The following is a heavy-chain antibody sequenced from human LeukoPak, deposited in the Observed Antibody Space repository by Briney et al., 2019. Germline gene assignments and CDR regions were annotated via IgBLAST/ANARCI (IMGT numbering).Heavy chain of an antibody. Sequence: GGSLRLSCAASGFTFSSYWMTWVRQAPGRGLEWVSNIKQDGSAKYYVDSLRGRFSISRDNVKNSLFLQMNSLSAEDTAVYYCARCPYDSSGYYSVPSHLDYWGQGTLVTVSS. V-gene: IGHV3-7*01. D-gene: IGHD3-22*01. J-gene: IGHJ4*02. CDR2: IKQDGSAK. CDR3: ARCPYDSSGYYSVPSHLDY. CDR1: GFTFSSYW.